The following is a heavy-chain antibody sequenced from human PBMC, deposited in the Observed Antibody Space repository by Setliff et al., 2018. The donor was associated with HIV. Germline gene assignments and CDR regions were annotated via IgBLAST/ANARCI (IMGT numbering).Heavy chain of an antibody. CDR2: ISVSGGRT. Sequence: GGSLRLSCAASGFTFSTYAMSWFRQAPGKGLEWVSSISVSGGRTNHADSVQGRFTISRDNSKNSMFLQMDSLRAEDTAVYYCARTNNNYYYDTSDYFAGYYFDSWGQGTLVTVSS. CDR1: GFTFSTYA. CDR3: ARTNNNYYYDTSDYFAGYYFDS. J-gene: IGHJ4*02. D-gene: IGHD3-22*01. V-gene: IGHV3-23*01.